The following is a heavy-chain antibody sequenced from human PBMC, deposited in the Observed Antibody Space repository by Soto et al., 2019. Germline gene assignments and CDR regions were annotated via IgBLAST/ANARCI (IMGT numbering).Heavy chain of an antibody. D-gene: IGHD4-17*01. CDR2: TYHTGST. CDR3: ARGPTVTLGYYLDV. J-gene: IGHJ6*03. Sequence: QVQLQESGPGLVTPSGTLSLTCTVPGGSFITSNWWSWVRQPPGRGREWIGETYHTGSTTYNPSLMGRVIMSVDKSKNQFSLILTSVTAADAAVYYCARGPTVTLGYYLDVWGKGTSVTVSS. V-gene: IGHV4-4*02. CDR1: GGSFITSNW.